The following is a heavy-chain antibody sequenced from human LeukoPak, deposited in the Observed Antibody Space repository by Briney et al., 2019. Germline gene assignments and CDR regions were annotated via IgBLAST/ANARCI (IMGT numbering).Heavy chain of an antibody. CDR1: GYTFILYY. D-gene: IGHD2-2*01. Sequence: ASVKVSCKASGYTFILYYMHWVRQAPGQGLEWMGWINPNSGDTNYPQKFQGRVTMTRDTSISAAYMELSRLTSDDTAVYYCARGPHALDYWGQGTLVTVSS. CDR3: ARGPHALDY. V-gene: IGHV1-2*02. CDR2: INPNSGDT. J-gene: IGHJ4*02.